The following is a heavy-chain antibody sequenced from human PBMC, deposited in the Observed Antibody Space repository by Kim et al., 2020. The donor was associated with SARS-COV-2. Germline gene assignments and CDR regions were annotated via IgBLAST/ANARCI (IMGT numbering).Heavy chain of an antibody. D-gene: IGHD6-19*01. CDR3: SFSTGWYRLAS. CDR1: GDSITSNKW. J-gene: IGHJ5*02. CDR2: IHQNGDT. Sequence: SETLSLTCDVSGDSITSNKWWTWVRQFPGGGLEWIADIHQNGDTNYNPSLRSRVTMSLDKSRSQFSLNLNSVTAADTAVYFCSFSTGWYRLASWGQG. V-gene: IGHV4-4*02.